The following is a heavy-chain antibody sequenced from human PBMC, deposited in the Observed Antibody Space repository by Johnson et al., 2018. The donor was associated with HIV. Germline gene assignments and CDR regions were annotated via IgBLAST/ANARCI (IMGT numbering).Heavy chain of an antibody. Sequence: QVQLVESRGGVVQPGGSLRLSCAASGFTFSDFFMSRIRQAPGKGLEWVAYMSTSGSTKFYADSVQGRFTISRDNAKNSLYLQMNSLRTEDTALYYCAKAESNYGRAFDIWGQGTMVTVSS. CDR2: MSTSGSTK. CDR1: GFTFSDFF. CDR3: AKAESNYGRAFDI. J-gene: IGHJ3*02. D-gene: IGHD5-24*01. V-gene: IGHV3-11*01.